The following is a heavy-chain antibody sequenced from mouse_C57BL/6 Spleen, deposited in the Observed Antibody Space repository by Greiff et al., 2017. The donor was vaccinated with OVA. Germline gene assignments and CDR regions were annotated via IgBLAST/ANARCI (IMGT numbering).Heavy chain of an antibody. V-gene: IGHV1-85*01. CDR3: AGRGDYAYDGRYAMDY. J-gene: IGHJ4*01. CDR1: GYTFTSYD. D-gene: IGHD2-2*01. Sequence: VQLQQSGPELVKPGASVKLSCKASGYTFTSYDINWVKQRPGQGLEWIGRIYPRGGSTKYHEKFTGKATLTVDTSYSTAYMELHSLTSEDSAVXYCAGRGDYAYDGRYAMDYWGQGTSVTVSS. CDR2: IYPRGGST.